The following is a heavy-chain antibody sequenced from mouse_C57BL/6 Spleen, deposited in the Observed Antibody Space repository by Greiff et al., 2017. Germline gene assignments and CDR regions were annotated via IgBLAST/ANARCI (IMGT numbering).Heavy chain of an antibody. D-gene: IGHD2-3*01. Sequence: EVKLVESGEGLVKPGGSLKLSCAASGFTFSSYAMSWVRQTPEKRLAWVAYISSGGDYIYYADTVKGRFTISRDNGRNTLYLQMSSLKSEDTAMYYCTRYDGYFSYWYFDVWGTGTTVTVSS. CDR3: TRYDGYFSYWYFDV. CDR2: ISSGGDYI. V-gene: IGHV5-9-1*02. CDR1: GFTFSSYA. J-gene: IGHJ1*03.